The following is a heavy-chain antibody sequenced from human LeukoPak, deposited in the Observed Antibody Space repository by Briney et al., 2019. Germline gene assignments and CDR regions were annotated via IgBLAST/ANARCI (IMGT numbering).Heavy chain of an antibody. J-gene: IGHJ4*02. Sequence: ASVKVSCKASGGTFSSYAISWVRQAPGQGLEWMGGIIPIFGTANYAQKFQGRVTITADESTSTAYMELSSLRSEDTAVYYCARGYTASVGHFDYWGQGTLVTVSS. D-gene: IGHD1-14*01. CDR2: IIPIFGTA. CDR3: ARGYTASVGHFDY. V-gene: IGHV1-69*13. CDR1: GGTFSSYA.